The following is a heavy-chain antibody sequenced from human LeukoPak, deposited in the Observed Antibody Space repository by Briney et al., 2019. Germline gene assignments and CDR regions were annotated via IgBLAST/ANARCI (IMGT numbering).Heavy chain of an antibody. V-gene: IGHV3-43*02. CDR1: GFTFDDYA. D-gene: IGHD3-22*01. Sequence: GGSLRLSCAASGFTFDDYAMHWVRQAPGKGLEWVSLISGDGGSTYYADSVKGRFTISRENSKNSLYLQMNSLRTEDTALYYCAKDALPYYYDSSGYLFGNVDYWGQGTLVTVSS. CDR2: ISGDGGST. CDR3: AKDALPYYYDSSGYLFGNVDY. J-gene: IGHJ4*02.